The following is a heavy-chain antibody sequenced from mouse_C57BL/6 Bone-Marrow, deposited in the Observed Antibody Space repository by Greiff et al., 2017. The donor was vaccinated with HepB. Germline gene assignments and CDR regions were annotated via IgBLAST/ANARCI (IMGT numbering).Heavy chain of an antibody. J-gene: IGHJ1*03. Sequence: EVQLQQSGPVLVKPGPSVKISCTASGFTFTDYYMHWVQQSHGKSLEWIGLVYPYNGGTSYNQKFKGKATLTVDTSSSTAYMELNSLTSEDSAVYYCARPVYSIYWYFDVWGTGTTVTVSS. V-gene: IGHV1-36*01. CDR1: GFTFTDYY. CDR2: VYPYNGGT. CDR3: ARPVYSIYWYFDV. D-gene: IGHD2-5*01.